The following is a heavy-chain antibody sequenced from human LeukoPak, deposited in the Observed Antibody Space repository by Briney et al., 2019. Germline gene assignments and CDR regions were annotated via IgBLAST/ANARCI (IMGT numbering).Heavy chain of an antibody. D-gene: IGHD5-12*01. V-gene: IGHV3-30*18. Sequence: GGSLRLSCAASGFTLSSYWMTWVRQAPGKGLEWVAVKSYDGRNIYYADSVKGRFTISRDNSMHTVNLQMNSLRPEDTAVYYCAKGSTSGFYYFDYWGQGTLVTVSS. CDR1: GFTLSSYW. CDR3: AKGSTSGFYYFDY. CDR2: KSYDGRNI. J-gene: IGHJ4*02.